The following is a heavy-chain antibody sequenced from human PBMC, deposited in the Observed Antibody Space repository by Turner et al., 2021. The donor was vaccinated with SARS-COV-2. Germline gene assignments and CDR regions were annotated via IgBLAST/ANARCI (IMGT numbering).Heavy chain of an antibody. Sequence: EVQLVESGGGLVKPGGSLRLSCAASGFTFSGYAMNWVRQAPGKGLEWVSYIGTSTSLIFYADSIKGRFTISRDNAKNSLYLQMDSLRAEDTAVYFCARDGLHYYDISAYPNLASDYWGQGTLVTVSS. CDR2: IGTSTSLI. CDR3: ARDGLHYYDISAYPNLASDY. J-gene: IGHJ4*02. V-gene: IGHV3-21*06. D-gene: IGHD3-22*01. CDR1: GFTFSGYA.